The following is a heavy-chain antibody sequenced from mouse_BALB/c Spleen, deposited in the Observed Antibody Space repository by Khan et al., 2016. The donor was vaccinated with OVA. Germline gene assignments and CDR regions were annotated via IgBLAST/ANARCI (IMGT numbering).Heavy chain of an antibody. CDR2: IWGGGGT. CDR3: ARAYYRYDGYYAMDY. V-gene: IGHV2-6-4*01. D-gene: IGHD2-14*01. Sequence: VKLQESGPGLVAPSQSLSITCTVSGFSLSRYNIHWVRQPPGKGLEWLGMIWGGGGTDYNSTLKSRLSISKDNSKSQVFLKMNSLQTDDSAMYYCARAYYRYDGYYAMDYWGHGTSVTVSA. J-gene: IGHJ4*01. CDR1: GFSLSRYN.